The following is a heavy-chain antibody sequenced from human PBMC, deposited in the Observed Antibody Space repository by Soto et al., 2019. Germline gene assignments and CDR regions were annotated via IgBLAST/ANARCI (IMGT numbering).Heavy chain of an antibody. CDR2: IYYSGST. Sequence: SETLSLTCTVSGGSISSSSYYWGWIRQPPGKGLEWIGSIYYSGSTYYNPSLKSRVTISVDTSKNQFSLKLSSVTAADTAVYYCARQGIAVAGTVFDYWGQGTLVTVSS. CDR3: ARQGIAVAGTVFDY. D-gene: IGHD6-19*01. J-gene: IGHJ4*02. CDR1: GGSISSSSYY. V-gene: IGHV4-39*01.